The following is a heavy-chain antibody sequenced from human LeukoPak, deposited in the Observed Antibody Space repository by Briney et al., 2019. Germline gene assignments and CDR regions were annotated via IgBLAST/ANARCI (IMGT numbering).Heavy chain of an antibody. J-gene: IGHJ4*02. CDR2: IYYSGST. D-gene: IGHD1-26*01. V-gene: IGHV4-39*07. CDR3: ARKLSGSYGLYDY. Sequence: PSETLSLTCTVSGGSISSSSYYWGWIRQPPGTGLEWIGSIYYSGSTYYNPSLKSRVTISVDTSKNQFSLKLSSVTAADTAVYYCARKLSGSYGLYDYWGQGTLVTVSS. CDR1: GGSISSSSYY.